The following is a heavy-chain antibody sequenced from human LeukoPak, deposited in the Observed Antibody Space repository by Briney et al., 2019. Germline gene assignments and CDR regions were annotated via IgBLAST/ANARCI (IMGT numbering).Heavy chain of an antibody. CDR2: IYHSGST. CDR1: GGSITGSHW. Sequence: SGTLSLTCAASGGSITGSHWCWWTWVRQPPGKGLEWIGEIYHSGSTNYNPSLKSRLTISLDKSSNQFSLTLTSVTAADTAMYYCATRYSVWPKWGPGTLVTVSS. V-gene: IGHV4-4*02. J-gene: IGHJ4*02. CDR3: ATRYSVWPK. D-gene: IGHD5/OR15-5a*01.